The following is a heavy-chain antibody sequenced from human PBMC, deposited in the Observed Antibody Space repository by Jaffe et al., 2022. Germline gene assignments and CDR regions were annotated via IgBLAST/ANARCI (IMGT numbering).Heavy chain of an antibody. V-gene: IGHV3-23*01. CDR1: GFTFSSYA. Sequence: EVQLLESGGGLVQPGGSLRLSCAASGFTFSSYAMSWVRQAPGKGLEWVSAISGSGGSTYYADSVKGRFTISRDNSKNTLYLQMNSLRAEDTAVYYCAKDPKLRFLEWLPYYFDYWGQGTLVTVSS. CDR2: ISGSGGST. J-gene: IGHJ4*02. CDR3: AKDPKLRFLEWLPYYFDY. D-gene: IGHD3-3*01.